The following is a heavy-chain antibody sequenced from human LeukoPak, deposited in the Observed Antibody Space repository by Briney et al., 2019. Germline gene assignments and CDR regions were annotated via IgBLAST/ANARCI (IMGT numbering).Heavy chain of an antibody. CDR3: ARDDSWKGILYYMDV. CDR2: ISYDGSNK. V-gene: IGHV3-30*01. Sequence: GGSLRLSCAASGFTFSSYAMHWVRQAPGKGLEWVAVISYDGSNKYYADSVKGRFTISRDNSKNTLYLQMNSLRAEDTAVYYCARDDSWKGILYYMDVWGKGTTVTVSS. J-gene: IGHJ6*03. CDR1: GFTFSSYA. D-gene: IGHD1-20*01.